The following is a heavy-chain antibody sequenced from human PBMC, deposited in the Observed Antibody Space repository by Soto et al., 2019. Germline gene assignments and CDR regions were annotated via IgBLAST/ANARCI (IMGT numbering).Heavy chain of an antibody. Sequence: PSETLSLTCTVSGGSISSGNYYWSWIRQPPGKGLEWIGFIFYSGRTYYNASLKSRVTISVDTSKNQFSLNLSFVTAADTAVYYCATMGTPATGLYYFDYWGQGTLVTVSS. J-gene: IGHJ4*02. CDR3: ATMGTPATGLYYFDY. CDR1: GGSISSGNYY. CDR2: IFYSGRT. V-gene: IGHV4-30-4*01. D-gene: IGHD1-7*01.